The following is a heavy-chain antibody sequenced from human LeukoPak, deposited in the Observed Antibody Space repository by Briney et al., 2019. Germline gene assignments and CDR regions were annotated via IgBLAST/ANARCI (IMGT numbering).Heavy chain of an antibody. CDR1: GFTFSSYW. V-gene: IGHV3-74*01. CDR3: ARTWYGSGSYYNEDYYYYMDV. Sequence: GGSLRLSCAASGFTFSSYWMHWVRQAPGKGLVWVSRINSDGSSTNYADSVKGRFTISRDNAKNSLYLQMNSLRAEDTAVYYCARTWYGSGSYYNEDYYYYMDVWGKGTTVTVSS. D-gene: IGHD3-10*01. J-gene: IGHJ6*03. CDR2: INSDGSST.